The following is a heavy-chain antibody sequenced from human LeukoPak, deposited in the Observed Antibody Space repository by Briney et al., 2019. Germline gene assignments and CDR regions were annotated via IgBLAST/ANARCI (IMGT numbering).Heavy chain of an antibody. V-gene: IGHV5-51*01. D-gene: IGHD3-10*01. J-gene: IGHJ4*02. CDR1: GYSFTSYW. CDR2: IYPGDSDT. Sequence: GESLKISCKGSGYSFTSYWIGWVRQMPGKGLEWMGIIYPGDSDTRYSPSFQGQVTISADKSISTAYLQWSSLKASDTAMYYCARQAYYGSGSYPTAFDYWGQGTLVTVSS. CDR3: ARQAYYGSGSYPTAFDY.